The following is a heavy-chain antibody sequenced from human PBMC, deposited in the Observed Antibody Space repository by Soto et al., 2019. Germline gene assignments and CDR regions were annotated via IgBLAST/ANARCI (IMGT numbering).Heavy chain of an antibody. J-gene: IGHJ4*02. D-gene: IGHD2-15*01. CDR1: GFTFSSYG. V-gene: IGHV3-33*01. CDR2: IWHDGSNK. Sequence: PGGSLRLSCAASGFTFSSYGMHWVRQAPGKGLEWVAVIWHDGSNKYYADSVKGRFTISRDNSKNTLYLQMNSLRAEDTAVYYCARDSDCSGGSCYYFDYWGQGTLVTVSS. CDR3: ARDSDCSGGSCYYFDY.